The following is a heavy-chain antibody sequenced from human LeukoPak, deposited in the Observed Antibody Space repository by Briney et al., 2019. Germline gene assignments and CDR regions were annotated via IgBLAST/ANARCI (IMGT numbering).Heavy chain of an antibody. D-gene: IGHD3-16*02. CDR3: ARDALSYDYSWGSYRHLGIDP. V-gene: IGHV1-46*01. J-gene: IGHJ5*02. Sequence: ASVKVSCKASGYTFTTYYMHWVRQAPGQGLEWMAIINPSGGTTDYAQKFHGRITVTRDTCTSTVYMELTSLTSEDTAVYYCARDALSYDYSWGSYRHLGIDPWGQGTLVTVSS. CDR2: INPSGGTT. CDR1: GYTFTTYY.